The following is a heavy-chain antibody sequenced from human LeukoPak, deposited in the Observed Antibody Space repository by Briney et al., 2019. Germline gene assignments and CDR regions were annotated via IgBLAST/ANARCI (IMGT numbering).Heavy chain of an antibody. Sequence: PGGSLKLSCAASGFTFSGSAMHWVRQASGKGLEWVGRIRSKANTYATAYAASVKGRFTISRDDSKNTAYLQMNSLKTEDTAVYYCTRGTVDYWGQGTLVTASS. CDR3: TRGTVDY. J-gene: IGHJ4*02. CDR2: IRSKANTYAT. V-gene: IGHV3-73*01. CDR1: GFTFSGSA.